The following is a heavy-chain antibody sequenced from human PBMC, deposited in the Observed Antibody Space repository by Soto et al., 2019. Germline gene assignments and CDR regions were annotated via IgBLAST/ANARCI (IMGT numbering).Heavy chain of an antibody. CDR2: IHHSGNT. CDR3: ANSRDQNWFDP. CDR1: GDFITSYY. J-gene: IGHJ5*02. D-gene: IGHD2-21*01. V-gene: IGHV4-59*12. Sequence: PSETLSLTCIVTGDFITSYYWTWIRQPPGRGLEWIGNIHHSGNTNYNPSLESRITMSVDTSKSQFSLNLTSVTAADTAVYYCANSRDQNWFDPWGQGTLVTVSS.